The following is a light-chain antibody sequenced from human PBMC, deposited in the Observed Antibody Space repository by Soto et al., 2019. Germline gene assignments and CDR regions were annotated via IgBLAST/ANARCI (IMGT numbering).Light chain of an antibody. J-gene: IGKJ1*01. V-gene: IGKV1-5*01. Sequence: DIQMTQSPSTLSASVGDRVTITCRASQSISSWLAWYQQTPGKAPKLLIYDASSLESGVPSRFSGSGSGTEFTLTISSLQPDDFATDYCQQYNSYPWTFGQGTKVDIK. CDR2: DAS. CDR1: QSISSW. CDR3: QQYNSYPWT.